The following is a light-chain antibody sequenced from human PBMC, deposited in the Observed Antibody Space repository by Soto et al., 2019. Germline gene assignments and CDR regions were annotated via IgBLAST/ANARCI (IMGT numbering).Light chain of an antibody. J-gene: IGKJ1*01. CDR2: SAS. CDR1: QGISSY. CDR3: QHLSSYPWT. Sequence: IQMTQSPSTLSASVGDRVTITCRASQGISSYLAWYQQKPGKAPKLLIYSASTLQSGVPSRFSGSGSGTDFTLTISSLQPEDFATYYCQHLSSYPWTFGQGTKVDIK. V-gene: IGKV1-9*01.